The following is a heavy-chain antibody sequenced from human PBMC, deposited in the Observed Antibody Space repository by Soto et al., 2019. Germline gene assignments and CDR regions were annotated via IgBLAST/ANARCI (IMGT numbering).Heavy chain of an antibody. Sequence: PSETLSLTCAVYGGSFSGYYWSWIRQPPGKGLEWIGEINHSGSTNYNPSLKSRVTISVDTSKNQFSLKLSSVTAADTAVYYCARGEQQLGYYYYYYGMDVWGQGTTVTVSS. V-gene: IGHV4-34*01. CDR1: GGSFSGYY. CDR2: INHSGST. J-gene: IGHJ6*02. D-gene: IGHD6-13*01. CDR3: ARGEQQLGYYYYYYGMDV.